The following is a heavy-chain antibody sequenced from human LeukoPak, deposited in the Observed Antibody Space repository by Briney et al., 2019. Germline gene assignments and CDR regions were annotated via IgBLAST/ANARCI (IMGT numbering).Heavy chain of an antibody. J-gene: IGHJ4*02. CDR1: GFTVSSNS. CDR2: IYSGGST. D-gene: IGHD3-22*01. CDR3: ARGPPQMIVPIY. Sequence: GSLRLSCAASGFTVSSNSLSWVRQAPGNGLEWVSVIYSGGSTYYADSVKGRFTISRDNSKNTLYLQMNSLRVEDTAVYYCARGPPQMIVPIYWGQGTLVTVSS. V-gene: IGHV3-53*01.